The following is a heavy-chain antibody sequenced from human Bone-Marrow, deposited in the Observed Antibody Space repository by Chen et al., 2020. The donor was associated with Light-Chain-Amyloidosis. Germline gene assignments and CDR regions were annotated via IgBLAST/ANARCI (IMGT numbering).Heavy chain of an antibody. CDR2: IYPDDSDA. D-gene: IGHD5-12*01. J-gene: IGHJ4*02. Sequence: EVQLEQSGPEVKKPGESLKISCKGSGYTFPNYWIGWVRQMPGKGLEWMGVIYPDDSDARYIPSFEGRVTITADQSITTAYLQWWSLKASDTAMYYCASRRDGYNLDYWGLGTLVTVSS. CDR3: ASRRDGYNLDY. V-gene: IGHV5-51*01. CDR1: GYTFPNYW.